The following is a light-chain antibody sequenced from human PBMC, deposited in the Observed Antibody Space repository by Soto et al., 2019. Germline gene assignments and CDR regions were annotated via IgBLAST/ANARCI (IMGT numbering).Light chain of an antibody. CDR2: GNS. CDR3: QSYDSSLSGAV. V-gene: IGLV1-40*01. Sequence: QLVLTQPPSVSGAPGQRVTISCTGSSSNIGAGYDVHWYQQLPGTAPKLLIYGNSNRPSGVPDRFSGSKSGTSASLAITGLQDEDEADYYCQSYDSSLSGAVFGGGTKVTVL. CDR1: SSNIGAGYD. J-gene: IGLJ2*01.